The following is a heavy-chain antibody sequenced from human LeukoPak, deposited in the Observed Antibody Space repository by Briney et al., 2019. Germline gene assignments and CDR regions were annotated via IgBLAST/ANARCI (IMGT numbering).Heavy chain of an antibody. CDR3: AGGKYYGSGTRPGYLGY. CDR1: DFSVNNNY. CDR2: MDNFGIK. V-gene: IGHV3-53*01. D-gene: IGHD3-10*01. Sequence: AGGSLRLSCAASDFSVNNNYVDWVRQAPGKGLEWVSCMDNFGIKTYADSVRDRFTVSRDSSRNVVFLQMNSLRVEDTAVYYCAGGKYYGSGTRPGYLGYWGRGTMVTVSS. J-gene: IGHJ4*02.